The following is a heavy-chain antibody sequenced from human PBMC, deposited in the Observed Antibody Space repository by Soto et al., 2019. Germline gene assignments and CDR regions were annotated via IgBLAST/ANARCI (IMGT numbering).Heavy chain of an antibody. J-gene: IGHJ3*02. V-gene: IGHV1-69*06. CDR3: ARETGGNSRGDAFDI. D-gene: IGHD2-21*02. CDR2: IIPIFGSA. Sequence: QVQLVQSGAEVKKPGSSVKVSCKASGGTFSSYAISWVRQAPGQGLEWMGGIIPIFGSANYAQKFQGRVTITADKSTSTAYLELSTLRSDDTAVYYCARETGGNSRGDAFDIWGQGTMVTVSS. CDR1: GGTFSSYA.